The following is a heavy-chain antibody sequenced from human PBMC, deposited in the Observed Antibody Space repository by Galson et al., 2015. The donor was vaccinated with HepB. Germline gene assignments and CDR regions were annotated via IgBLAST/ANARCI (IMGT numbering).Heavy chain of an antibody. CDR3: TRCSYASGIVKKDY. CDR1: GSTFRDYA. V-gene: IGHV3-49*04. J-gene: IGHJ4*02. D-gene: IGHD3-10*01. CDR2: IRSKANGGTT. Sequence: SLRLSCAASGSTFRDYAMSWVRQAPGKGLEWISFIRSKANGGTTEYAASVKGRFTISRDDSKSIAYLRMNSLKTEDTAVYYCTRCSYASGIVKKDYWGQGTLVTVSS.